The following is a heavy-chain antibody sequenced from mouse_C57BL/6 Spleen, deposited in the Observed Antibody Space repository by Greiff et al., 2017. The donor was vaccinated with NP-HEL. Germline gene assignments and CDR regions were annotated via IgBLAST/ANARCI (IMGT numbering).Heavy chain of an antibody. D-gene: IGHD2-12*01. V-gene: IGHV5-16*01. CDR2: INYDGSST. CDR1: GFTFSDYY. Sequence: EVQVVESEGGLVQPGSSMKLSCTASGFTFSDYYMAWVRQVPEKGLEWVANINYDGSSTYYLDSLKSRFIISRDNAKNILYLQMSSLKSEDTATYYCARAEGYSFFDYWGQGTTLTVSS. CDR3: ARAEGYSFFDY. J-gene: IGHJ2*01.